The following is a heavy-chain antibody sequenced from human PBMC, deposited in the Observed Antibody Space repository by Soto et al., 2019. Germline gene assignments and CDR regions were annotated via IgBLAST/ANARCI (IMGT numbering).Heavy chain of an antibody. CDR3: ARGRRYFDWLLSWFDY. J-gene: IGHJ4*02. D-gene: IGHD3-9*01. CDR2: INRDGSST. CDR1: GFTFSSYW. V-gene: IGHV3-74*01. Sequence: PGGSLRLSCVASGFTFSSYWMHWVRQAPGKGLVWVSRINRDGSSTSYADSVKDRFTISRDNAKNTLYLQMNSLRAEDTAVYYCARGRRYFDWLLSWFDYWGQGTLVTVSS.